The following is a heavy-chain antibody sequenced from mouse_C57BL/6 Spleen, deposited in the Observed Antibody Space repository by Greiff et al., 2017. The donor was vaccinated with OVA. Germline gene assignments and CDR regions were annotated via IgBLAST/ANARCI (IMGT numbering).Heavy chain of an antibody. CDR1: GFSLTSYG. CDR3: ARERQLGRGFDY. CDR2: IWSDGST. D-gene: IGHD4-1*02. J-gene: IGHJ2*01. Sequence: QVQLQQSGPGLVAPSQSLSITCTVSGFSLTSYGVHWVRQPPGKGLEWLVVIWSDGSTTYNSALKSRLSISKDNSKSQVFLKMNSLQTDDTAMYYCARERQLGRGFDYWGQGTTLTVSS. V-gene: IGHV2-6*03.